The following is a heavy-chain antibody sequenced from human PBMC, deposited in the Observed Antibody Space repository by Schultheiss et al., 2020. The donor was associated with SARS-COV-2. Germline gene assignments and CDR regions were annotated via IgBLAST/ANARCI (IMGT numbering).Heavy chain of an antibody. J-gene: IGHJ6*01. CDR2: INPNSGGT. CDR3: ARDTYGGNSEGDYYYYYGMGV. Sequence: ASVKVSCKASGYTFTGYYMHWVRQAPGQGLEWMGWINPNSGGTNYAQKFQGRVTMTRDTSISTAYMELSRLRSDDTAVYYCARDTYGGNSEGDYYYYYGMGVWGEGT. D-gene: IGHD4-23*01. V-gene: IGHV1-2*02. CDR1: GYTFTGYY.